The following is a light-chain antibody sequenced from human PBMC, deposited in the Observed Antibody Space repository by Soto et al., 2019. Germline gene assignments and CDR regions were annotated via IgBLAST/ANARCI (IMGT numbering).Light chain of an antibody. CDR1: QSVSSN. V-gene: IGKV3D-15*01. CDR3: QQYNDWAPLT. Sequence: EIVMTQSPATLSVSPGERATLSCRASQSVSSNLAWYQQKPGQAPRLLISGASTRATGIPARFSGSGSGTEFTLNISSLQSEDVAVYYCQQYNDWAPLTFGGGTKVEIK. CDR2: GAS. J-gene: IGKJ4*01.